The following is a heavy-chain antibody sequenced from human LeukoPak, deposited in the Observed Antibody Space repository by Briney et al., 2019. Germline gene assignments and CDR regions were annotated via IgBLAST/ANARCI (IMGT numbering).Heavy chain of an antibody. D-gene: IGHD6-19*01. Sequence: GGSLTLSCATSGFTFTSYAMSWVRQAPGKGLEWVSTISGSGGNTVYADSVKGRFTISRDNSKNSLYLQMHSLRAQDTAVYYCASTYSSGWYTDWGQGTLVTVSS. CDR3: ASTYSSGWYTD. V-gene: IGHV3-23*01. CDR2: ISGSGGNT. CDR1: GFTFTSYA. J-gene: IGHJ4*02.